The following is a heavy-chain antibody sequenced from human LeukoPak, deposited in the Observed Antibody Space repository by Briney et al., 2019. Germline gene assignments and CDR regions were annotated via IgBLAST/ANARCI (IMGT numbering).Heavy chain of an antibody. CDR2: ISSDGSST. CDR3: ARDQRVTGRPDIDY. Sequence: GGSLRLSCAASGFTFRNHCMHWVPQTPGKGLVWVSRISSDGSSTTYADSVKGRFTISRDNAKHTLYLQMNNLRAEDTAMYYCARDQRVTGRPDIDYWGQGALVIVSS. D-gene: IGHD6-6*01. CDR1: GFTFRNHC. V-gene: IGHV3-74*03. J-gene: IGHJ4*02.